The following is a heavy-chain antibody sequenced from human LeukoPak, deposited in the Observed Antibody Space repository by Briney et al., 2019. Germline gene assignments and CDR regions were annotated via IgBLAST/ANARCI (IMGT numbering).Heavy chain of an antibody. Sequence: GGSLRLSCAASRFTFSSYGMHWVRQAPGKGLEWVAVISYDGSKKYYADSVKGRFTISRDNSKNTLYLQMNSMRAEDTAVFYCAKGYGSGWYVFDYWGQGTLVTVSS. V-gene: IGHV3-30*18. CDR3: AKGYGSGWYVFDY. CDR1: RFTFSSYG. J-gene: IGHJ4*02. D-gene: IGHD6-19*01. CDR2: ISYDGSKK.